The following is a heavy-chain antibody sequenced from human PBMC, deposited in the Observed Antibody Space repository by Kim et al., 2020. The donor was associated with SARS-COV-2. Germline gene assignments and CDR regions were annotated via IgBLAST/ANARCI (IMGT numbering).Heavy chain of an antibody. CDR2: IYHSGST. J-gene: IGHJ4*02. CDR1: GGSISSSNW. V-gene: IGHV4-4*02. CDR3: TRVPRVVVIKGFDY. Sequence: SETLSLTCAVSGGSISSSNWWSWVRQPPGKGLEWIGEIYHSGSTNYNPSLKSRVTISVDKSKNQFSLKLSSVTAADTAVYYCTRVPRVVVIKGFDYWGQGTLVTVSS. D-gene: IGHD3-22*01.